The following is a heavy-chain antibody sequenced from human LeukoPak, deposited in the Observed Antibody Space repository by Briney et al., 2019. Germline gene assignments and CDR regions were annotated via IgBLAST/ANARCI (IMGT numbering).Heavy chain of an antibody. CDR1: GGSISSYY. V-gene: IGHV4-4*07. CDR3: ARDEYAKLRCTNTTVEN. CDR2: IYTSGST. Sequence: SETLSLTCTVSGGSISSYYWSWIRQPAGKGLEWIGRIYTSGSTNYNPSLTSRVTISVDTSKNQFSLKLSSVTAAVTAVYYCARDEYAKLRCTNTTVENWGHGTLVTVSP. D-gene: IGHD3-3*01. J-gene: IGHJ4*01.